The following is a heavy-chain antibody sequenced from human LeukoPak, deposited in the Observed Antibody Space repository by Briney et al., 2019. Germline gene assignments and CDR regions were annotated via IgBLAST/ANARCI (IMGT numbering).Heavy chain of an antibody. Sequence: ASVKVSCKASGYTFTSYAMHWVRQAPGQRLEWMGWINAGNGNTKYSQKFQGRVTITRDTSTSTVYMELSSLRSEDTAVYYCARDKGYSSSWPEYFQHWGQGTLVTVSS. D-gene: IGHD6-13*01. CDR1: GYTFTSYA. J-gene: IGHJ1*01. CDR3: ARDKGYSSSWPEYFQH. CDR2: INAGNGNT. V-gene: IGHV1-3*01.